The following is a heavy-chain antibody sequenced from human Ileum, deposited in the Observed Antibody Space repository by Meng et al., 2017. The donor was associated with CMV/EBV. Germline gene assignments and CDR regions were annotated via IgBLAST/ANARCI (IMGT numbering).Heavy chain of an antibody. Sequence: VLLPTVSDGLVKPSETMSLTCTFSGDFAYNFYWGWIRRPAGKGLQWIGRISTSGSDNYNPSLKSRVTMSVDTSKKQFSLKLSSVTAADTAVYYCARSGLRGIYVDYWGQGTLVTVSS. V-gene: IGHV4-4*07. CDR3: ARSGLRGIYVDY. CDR1: GDFAYNFY. D-gene: IGHD4-17*01. J-gene: IGHJ4*02. CDR2: ISTSGSD.